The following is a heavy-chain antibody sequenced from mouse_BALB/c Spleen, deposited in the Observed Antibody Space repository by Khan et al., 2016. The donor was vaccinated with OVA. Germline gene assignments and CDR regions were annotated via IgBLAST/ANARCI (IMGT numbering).Heavy chain of an antibody. CDR2: ISYTGVP. V-gene: IGHV3-2*02. Sequence: EVQLQESGPGLVKPSQSLSLTCTVTGYSITSGYAWNWIRQFPGDKLEWMGYISYTGVPSYTPSFKSRISISRDTSKNQFFLQLNSVTTEDTATYYCARGNYYGYYFDYWGQGTTLTVSS. D-gene: IGHD1-1*01. J-gene: IGHJ2*01. CDR1: GYSITSGYA. CDR3: ARGNYYGYYFDY.